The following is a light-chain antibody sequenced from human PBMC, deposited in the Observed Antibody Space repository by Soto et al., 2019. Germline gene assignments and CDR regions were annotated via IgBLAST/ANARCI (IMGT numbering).Light chain of an antibody. V-gene: IGKV1-27*01. J-gene: IGKJ1*01. CDR3: KKYNGAPWT. CDR1: QGISNY. CDR2: AAS. Sequence: DIQMTQSPSSLSASVGDRVTITCRASQGISNYLAWYQQKPGKVPKLLIYAASTLQSGVPSRFSGSGSRTDFTLTISSLQHEDVATYYCKKYNGAPWTFGQGTKVEIE.